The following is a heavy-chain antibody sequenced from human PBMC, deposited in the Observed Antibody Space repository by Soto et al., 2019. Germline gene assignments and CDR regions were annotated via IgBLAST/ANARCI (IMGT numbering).Heavy chain of an antibody. J-gene: IGHJ5*02. V-gene: IGHV1-3*01. CDR1: GYTFTSYA. Sequence: GASVKVSCKASGYTFTSYAMHWERQAPGQRLEWMGWINAGNGNTKYSQKFQGRVTITRDTSASTAYMELSSLRSEDTAVYYCARGPPPYSSSWNWFDPWGQGTLVTLSS. CDR3: ARGPPPYSSSWNWFDP. CDR2: INAGNGNT. D-gene: IGHD6-13*01.